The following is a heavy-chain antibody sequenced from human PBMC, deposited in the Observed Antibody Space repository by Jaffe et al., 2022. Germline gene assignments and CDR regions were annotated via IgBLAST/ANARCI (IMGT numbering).Heavy chain of an antibody. CDR2: IYSSGST. D-gene: IGHD6-19*01. J-gene: IGHJ4*02. V-gene: IGHV4-61*02. CDR3: ARESKAVGGTDY. Sequence: QVQLQESGPGLVKPSETLSLTCTVSGGSISSGTYYWSWIRQPAGKGLEWIGRIYSSGSTNYNPSLKSRVTISLDTSKSQFSLKLSSVTAADTAVYYCARESKAVGGTDYWGQGTLVTVSS. CDR1: GGSISSGTYY.